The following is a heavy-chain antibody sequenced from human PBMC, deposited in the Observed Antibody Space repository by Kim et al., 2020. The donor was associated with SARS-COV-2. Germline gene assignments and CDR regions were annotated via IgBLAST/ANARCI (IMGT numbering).Heavy chain of an antibody. J-gene: IGHJ5*02. V-gene: IGHV4-34*01. Sequence: SETLSLTCAVYGGSFSGYYWSWIRQPPGKGLEWIGEINHSGSTNYNPSLKSRVTISVDTSKNQFSLKLSSVTAADTAVYYCARGSYSSSWYPNWFDPWGQGTLVTVSS. CDR2: INHSGST. CDR3: ARGSYSSSWYPNWFDP. CDR1: GGSFSGYY. D-gene: IGHD6-13*01.